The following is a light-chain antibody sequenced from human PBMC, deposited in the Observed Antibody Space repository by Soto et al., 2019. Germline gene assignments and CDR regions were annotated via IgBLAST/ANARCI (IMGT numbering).Light chain of an antibody. J-gene: IGLJ7*01. CDR2: STT. CDR1: TGAVTSGYY. Sequence: QTVVTQEPSLTVSPGGTVTLTCASSTGAVTSGYYPNWFQQKPGQAPRPLIYSTTNKHSWTPARFSGSLLGDKAALTLSGVQPEDEAEYYCLLYYGGAQLWVFGGGTQLTVL. CDR3: LLYYGGAQLWV. V-gene: IGLV7-43*01.